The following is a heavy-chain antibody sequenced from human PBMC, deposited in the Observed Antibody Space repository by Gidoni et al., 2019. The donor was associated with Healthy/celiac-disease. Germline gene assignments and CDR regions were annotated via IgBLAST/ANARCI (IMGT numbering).Heavy chain of an antibody. D-gene: IGHD2-15*01. V-gene: IGHV4-38-2*02. J-gene: IGHJ4*02. Sequence: QVQLQESGPGLVKPSETLSLTCTVSGYSISSGYYWGWIRQPPGKGLEWIGSIYHSGSTYYNPSLKSRVTISVDTSKNQFSLKLSSVTAADTAVYYCAREGCSGGSCYERVIDYWGQGTLVTVSS. CDR1: GYSISSGYY. CDR3: AREGCSGGSCYERVIDY. CDR2: IYHSGST.